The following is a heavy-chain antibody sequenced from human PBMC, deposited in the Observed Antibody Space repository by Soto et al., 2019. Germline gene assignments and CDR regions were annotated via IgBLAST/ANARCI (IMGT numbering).Heavy chain of an antibody. D-gene: IGHD3-3*01. Sequence: QVQLVESGGGVVQPGRSLRLSCAASGFTFSSYDMHWVRQAPGKGLEWVAVIWYDGNKIYYGDSVKGRFTISRDNSKNTLYLQMNSLRAEDTAVYYCARDFDYYYYGMDVWGQGTTVTVSS. CDR1: GFTFSSYD. CDR3: ARDFDYYYYGMDV. J-gene: IGHJ6*02. V-gene: IGHV3-33*01. CDR2: IWYDGNKI.